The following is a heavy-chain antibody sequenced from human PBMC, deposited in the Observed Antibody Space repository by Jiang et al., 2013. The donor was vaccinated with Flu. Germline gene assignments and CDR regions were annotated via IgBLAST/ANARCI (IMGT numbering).Heavy chain of an antibody. D-gene: IGHD3-22*01. CDR3: ARHVYDSSGYYYLWYFDY. V-gene: IGHV4-39*01. CDR2: IYYSGST. Sequence: GLVKPSETLSLTCTVSGGSISSSSYYWGWIRQPPGKGLEWIGSIYYSGSTYYNPSLKSRVTISVDTSKNQFSLKLSSVTAADTAVYYCARHVYDSSGYYYLWYFDYWGQGTLVTVSS. CDR1: GGSISSSSYY. J-gene: IGHJ4*02.